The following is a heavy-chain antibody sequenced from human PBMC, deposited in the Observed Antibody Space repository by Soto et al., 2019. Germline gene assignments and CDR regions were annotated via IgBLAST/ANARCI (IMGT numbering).Heavy chain of an antibody. CDR3: ARVSVDIVIVPAAPSGDYYYYMDV. Sequence: GGSLRLSCAASGFTFSSYWMTWVRQAPGKGLEWVVNIKQDGSQKYYVDSVKGRFTISRDNAKNSLYLQMNSLRAEDTAVYYCARVSVDIVIVPAAPSGDYYYYMDVWGKGTTVTVSS. CDR2: IKQDGSQK. V-gene: IGHV3-7*01. D-gene: IGHD2-2*01. J-gene: IGHJ6*03. CDR1: GFTFSSYW.